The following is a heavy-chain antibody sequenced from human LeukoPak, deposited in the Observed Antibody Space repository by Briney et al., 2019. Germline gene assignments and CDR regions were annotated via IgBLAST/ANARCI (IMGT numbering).Heavy chain of an antibody. CDR3: AKGQLAFDY. J-gene: IGHJ4*02. Sequence: GGSLRLSCAASGFTFSNYEMNWVRQAPGKGLEWVSYISSSGSTIYYADSVKGRFTISRDNSKNTLYLQMNSLRAEDTAVYYCAKGQLAFDYWGQGTLVTVSS. V-gene: IGHV3-48*03. CDR2: ISSSGSTI. D-gene: IGHD6-13*01. CDR1: GFTFSNYE.